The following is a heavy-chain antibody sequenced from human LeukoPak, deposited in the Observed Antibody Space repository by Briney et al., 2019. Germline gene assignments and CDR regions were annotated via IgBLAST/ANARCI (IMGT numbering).Heavy chain of an antibody. D-gene: IGHD2-2*01. CDR3: ARADSSTTDNWFDP. CDR1: GGTFSSYA. J-gene: IGHJ5*02. CDR2: IIPIFGTA. Sequence: ASVKVSCKASGGTFSSYAISWVGQAPGQGLEWMGGIIPIFGTANYAQKFQGRVTITADESTSTAYMELSSLRSEDTAVYYCARADSSTTDNWFDPWGQGTLVTVSS. V-gene: IGHV1-69*01.